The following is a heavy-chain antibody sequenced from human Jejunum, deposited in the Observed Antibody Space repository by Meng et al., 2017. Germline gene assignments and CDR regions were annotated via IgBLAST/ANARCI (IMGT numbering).Heavy chain of an antibody. CDR3: AREAGDLRAFDI. J-gene: IGHJ3*02. D-gene: IGHD7-27*01. Sequence: GESLKISCEVSGFIFSSFEMNWVRQAPGKGLEWVSYISNGGGRTIYYADSGKGRFTISRDNAKNSLYLEMSSRRAEDTAIYYCAREAGDLRAFDIWGQGTMVTVSS. V-gene: IGHV3-48*03. CDR1: GFIFSSFE. CDR2: ISNGGGRTI.